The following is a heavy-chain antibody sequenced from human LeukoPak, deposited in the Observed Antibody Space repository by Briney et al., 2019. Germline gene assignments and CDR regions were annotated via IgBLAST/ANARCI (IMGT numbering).Heavy chain of an antibody. V-gene: IGHV1-24*01. J-gene: IGHJ4*02. D-gene: IGHD4-23*01. CDR2: FDPEDGET. CDR3: ATDRGFYGGNSEYYFDY. CDR1: GYTLTELS. Sequence: ASVKVSCKVSGYTLTELSMHWVRQAPGKGLERMGGFDPEDGETIYAQKFQGRVTMTEDTSTDTAYMELSSLRSEDTAVYYCATDRGFYGGNSEYYFDYWGQGTLVTVSS.